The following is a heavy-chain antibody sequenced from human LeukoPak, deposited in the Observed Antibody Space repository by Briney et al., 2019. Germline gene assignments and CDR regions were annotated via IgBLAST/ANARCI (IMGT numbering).Heavy chain of an antibody. CDR2: IYYSGST. CDR1: SGSISSSISSSSYY. CDR3: ARGPQYYYDSSGPRYYFDY. V-gene: IGHV4-39*07. D-gene: IGHD3-22*01. J-gene: IGHJ4*02. Sequence: SETLSLTCTVSSGSISSSISSSSYYWGWIRQPPGKGLEWIGSIYYSGSTYYNPSLRSRVTISVDTSKNQFSLNLNSVTAADTAGYYCARGPQYYYDSSGPRYYFDYWAREPWSPSPQ.